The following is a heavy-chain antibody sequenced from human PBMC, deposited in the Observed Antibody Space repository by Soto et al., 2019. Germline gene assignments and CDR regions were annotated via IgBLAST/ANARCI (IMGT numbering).Heavy chain of an antibody. Sequence: GGSLRLSCAASGFIFSSDWMHWVRQAPGKGLVWISRINTDGSDTSYADSVKGQFTKSRDNARTSLYLQMNSLRAEDTALYYCAKDRGSGSYAANFQYYGMDVWGQGT. D-gene: IGHD3-10*01. J-gene: IGHJ6*02. CDR1: GFIFSSDW. CDR2: INTDGSDT. V-gene: IGHV3-74*01. CDR3: AKDRGSGSYAANFQYYGMDV.